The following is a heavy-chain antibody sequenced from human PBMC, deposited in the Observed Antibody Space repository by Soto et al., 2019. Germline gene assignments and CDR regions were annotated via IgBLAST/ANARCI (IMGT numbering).Heavy chain of an antibody. CDR3: AREVVVFGVIIPTPMDV. V-gene: IGHV3-48*03. J-gene: IGHJ6*02. CDR2: ISGSGSTI. Sequence: GGSLRLSCAASGFTFSGYEMNWVRQAPGKGLEWVSYISGSGSTIYYADSVKGRFTISRENAKDLLYLQMNSLRAEDTAVYYCAREVVVFGVIIPTPMDVWGQGTTVTVSS. CDR1: GFTFSGYE. D-gene: IGHD3-22*01.